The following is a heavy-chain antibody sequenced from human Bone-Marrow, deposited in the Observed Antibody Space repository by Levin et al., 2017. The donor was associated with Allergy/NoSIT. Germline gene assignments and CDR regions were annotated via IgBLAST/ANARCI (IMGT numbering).Heavy chain of an antibody. CDR2: IKQDGSEK. CDR3: ATAAGWELSS. CDR1: GFTFSTYW. V-gene: IGHV3-7*01. Sequence: GGSLRLSCAGSGFTFSTYWVNWVRQAPGKGLEWVAIIKQDGSEKHYVDSAKGRFTISRDNAKNSFYLQMNSLRAEDTAVYYCATAAGWELSSWGQGILVTVSS. D-gene: IGHD3-16*02. J-gene: IGHJ4*02.